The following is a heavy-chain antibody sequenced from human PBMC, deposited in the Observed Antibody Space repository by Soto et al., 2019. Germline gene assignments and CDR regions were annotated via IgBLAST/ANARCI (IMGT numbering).Heavy chain of an antibody. CDR2: ISYDGSNK. J-gene: IGHJ6*02. CDR3: ARDRHLPPNPYGMDV. Sequence: QTGGSLRLSCAASGFTFTTYRMHWVRQAPGKGLEWVAVISYDGSNKYYADSVKGRFTISRDNSENTLYLQMNSLRTEDTAIYYCARDRHLPPNPYGMDVWGQGTTVTVSS. V-gene: IGHV3-30-3*01. CDR1: GFTFTTYR.